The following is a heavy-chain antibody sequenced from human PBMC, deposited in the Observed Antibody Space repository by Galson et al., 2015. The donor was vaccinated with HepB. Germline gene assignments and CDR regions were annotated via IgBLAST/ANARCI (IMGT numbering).Heavy chain of an antibody. CDR3: ARVGISPYYYYGMDV. CDR1: GFTFSSYS. Sequence: FLRLSCAASGFTFSSYSMNWVRQAPGEGLGGVSYSSSGSSNNQYGGSVQGRFTISKDNAKNSLYLQMNSLRAEDTAVYYCARVGISPYYYYGMDVWGQGTTVTVSS. V-gene: IGHV3-48*01. CDR2: SSSGSSNN. J-gene: IGHJ6*02. D-gene: IGHD3-10*01.